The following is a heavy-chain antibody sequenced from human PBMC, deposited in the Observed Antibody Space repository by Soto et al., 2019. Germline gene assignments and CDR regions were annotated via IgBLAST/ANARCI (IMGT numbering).Heavy chain of an antibody. V-gene: IGHV1-69*02. Sequence: QVQLVQSGAEVKKPGSSVKVSCKASGGTFSNYTITWVQQAPGQGLEWMGRLIPILGLANYAQKFRGRVTITADKSTTTAYMELRSLRSEDTAMYYCARFKLGEDYWGQGTLVTVSS. CDR3: ARFKLGEDY. CDR1: GGTFSNYT. D-gene: IGHD3-16*01. CDR2: LIPILGLA. J-gene: IGHJ4*02.